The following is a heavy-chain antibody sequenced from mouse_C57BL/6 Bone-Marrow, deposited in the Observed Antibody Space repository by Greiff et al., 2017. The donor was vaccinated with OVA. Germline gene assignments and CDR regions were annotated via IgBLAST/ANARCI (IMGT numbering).Heavy chain of an antibody. CDR1: GYTFTDHT. Sequence: LVESDAELVKPGASVKISCKVSGYTFTDHTIHWMKQRPEQGLEWIGYIYPRDGSTKYNEKFKGKATLTADKSSSTAYMQLNSLTSEDSAVYYCARGGVITTVVGDYWGQGTTLTVSS. J-gene: IGHJ2*01. CDR2: IYPRDGST. V-gene: IGHV1-78*01. D-gene: IGHD1-1*01. CDR3: ARGGVITTVVGDY.